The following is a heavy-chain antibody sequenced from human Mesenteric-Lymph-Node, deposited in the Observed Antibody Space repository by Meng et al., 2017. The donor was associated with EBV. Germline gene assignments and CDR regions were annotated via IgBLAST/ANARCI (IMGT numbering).Heavy chain of an antibody. Sequence: GHVVLSAGEVKKPGASVKVPCKPSATTFTTYGLSWVRQAPGKGLEWMGWISGYNGNTNYAQRFQGRVTMTTDTSTSTAYMELRSLRSDDTAVYYCARDGGAGGDKGYWGQGTLVTVSS. CDR2: ISGYNGNT. V-gene: IGHV1-18*01. J-gene: IGHJ4*02. CDR1: ATTFTTYG. CDR3: ARDGGAGGDKGY. D-gene: IGHD3-16*01.